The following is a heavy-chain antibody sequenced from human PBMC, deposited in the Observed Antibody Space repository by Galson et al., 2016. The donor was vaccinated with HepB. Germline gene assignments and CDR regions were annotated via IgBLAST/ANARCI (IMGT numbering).Heavy chain of an antibody. CDR1: GYTFTNYA. Sequence: SVKVSCKASGYTFTNYAIHWVRQAPGHGLEWMGMINPTDGTTTYAQNFQGRVTMTRGPSTSTVHMYLSSLRSEDTAVYYCARDRATVGCSSSSCNHYMDVWGKGTTVTVSS. V-gene: IGHV1-46*01. CDR2: INPTDGTT. J-gene: IGHJ6*03. CDR3: ARDRATVGCSSSSCNHYMDV. D-gene: IGHD2-15*01.